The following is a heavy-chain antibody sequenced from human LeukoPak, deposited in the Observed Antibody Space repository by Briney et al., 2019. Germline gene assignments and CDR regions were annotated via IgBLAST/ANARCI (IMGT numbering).Heavy chain of an antibody. Sequence: GASVKVSCKASGGTFSSYAISWVRQAPGQGLEWMGGIIPIFGTANYAQKFQGRVTITADESTSTAYMELSSLRSEDTAVYYCARVYKIWSGYSYYYYYMDVWGKGTTVTVSS. CDR1: GGTFSSYA. D-gene: IGHD3-3*01. CDR2: IIPIFGTA. CDR3: ARVYKIWSGYSYYYYYMDV. J-gene: IGHJ6*03. V-gene: IGHV1-69*13.